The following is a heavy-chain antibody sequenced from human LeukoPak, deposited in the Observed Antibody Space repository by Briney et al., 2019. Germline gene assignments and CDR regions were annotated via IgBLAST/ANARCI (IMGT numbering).Heavy chain of an antibody. Sequence: PSETLSLTCTVSGASISYSGFFWGWIRQPPGKGLEWIGSIYYLGKTYYNPSLEARVTMSVDMSKNQFSLELTSVTAADTAVYYCARDYMAVTSFDQWSQGTLVIVSS. J-gene: IGHJ4*02. CDR2: IYYLGKT. V-gene: IGHV4-39*07. CDR1: GASISYSGFF. D-gene: IGHD4-11*01. CDR3: ARDYMAVTSFDQ.